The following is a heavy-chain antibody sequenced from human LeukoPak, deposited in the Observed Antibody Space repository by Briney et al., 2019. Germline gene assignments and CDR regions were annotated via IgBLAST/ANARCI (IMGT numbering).Heavy chain of an antibody. CDR3: ASYSSGDYYYYYGMDV. CDR1: GYTFTGYY. J-gene: IGHJ6*02. D-gene: IGHD4-17*01. V-gene: IGHV1-2*02. CDR2: INPNSGGT. Sequence: ASVKVSCKASGYTFTGYYMHWVRQAPGQGLEWMGWINPNSGGTNYAQKFQGRVTMTRDTSISTAYMELSSLRSEDTAVYYCASYSSGDYYYYYGMDVWGQGTTVTVSS.